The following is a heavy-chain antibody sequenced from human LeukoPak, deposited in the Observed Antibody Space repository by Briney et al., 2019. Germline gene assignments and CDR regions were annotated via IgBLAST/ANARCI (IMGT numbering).Heavy chain of an antibody. V-gene: IGHV4-39*01. Sequence: PSETLSLTCTVSGGSISSSSYYWGWIRQPPGKGLEWIGSIYYSGSTYYNPSLESRVTISVDTSKNQFSLKLSSVTAADTAVYYCASHHYDYVWGSYRYFDYWGQGTLVTVSS. J-gene: IGHJ4*02. CDR2: IYYSGST. CDR1: GGSISSSSYY. D-gene: IGHD3-16*02. CDR3: ASHHYDYVWGSYRYFDY.